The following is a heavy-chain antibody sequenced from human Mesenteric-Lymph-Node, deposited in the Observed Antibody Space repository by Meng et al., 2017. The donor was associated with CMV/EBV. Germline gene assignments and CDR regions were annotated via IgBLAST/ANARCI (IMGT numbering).Heavy chain of an antibody. CDR2: INPNDGGTNYAHNFQGT. CDR3: ARGVAARPFDY. V-gene: IGHV1-2*02. Sequence: ASVKVSCKASGYTFTDYYMHWVRQAPGQGLEWMGYINPNDGGTNYAHNFQGTNYAQKFQGRVNMTRDTSTSTAYMELRSLRSDDTAVYYCARGVAARPFDYWGQGTLVTVSS. J-gene: IGHJ4*02. CDR1: GYTFTDYY. D-gene: IGHD6-6*01.